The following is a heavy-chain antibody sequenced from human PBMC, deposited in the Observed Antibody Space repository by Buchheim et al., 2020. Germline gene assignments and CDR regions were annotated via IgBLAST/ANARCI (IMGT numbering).Heavy chain of an antibody. CDR1: GGSISSGGYY. CDR3: ARWGYSNYDGRGWCDP. Sequence: QVQLQESGPGLVQPSQTLSLTCTVSGGSISSGGYYWSWIRQHPGKGLELIGSLYYSVSTSSHPSLKSRVPLSVDTFYTHFFLKLSSVTAADTAVYYCARWGYSNYDGRGWCDPWGQGTL. D-gene: IGHD4-11*01. CDR2: LYYSVST. J-gene: IGHJ5*02. V-gene: IGHV4-31*03.